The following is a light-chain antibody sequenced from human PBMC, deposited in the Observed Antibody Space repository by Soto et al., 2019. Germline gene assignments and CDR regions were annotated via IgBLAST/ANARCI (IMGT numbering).Light chain of an antibody. V-gene: IGLV2-23*01. Sequence: QSALTQPASVSASPGQSITISCTGNSSDVATYNLVSWYQQHPGKAPKLMIYEGTKRPSGVSNRFSGSKSGNTASLTISGLQAEDEADYYCCSYAGGSTYVFGTGTKLTVL. J-gene: IGLJ1*01. CDR3: CSYAGGSTYV. CDR2: EGT. CDR1: SSDVATYNL.